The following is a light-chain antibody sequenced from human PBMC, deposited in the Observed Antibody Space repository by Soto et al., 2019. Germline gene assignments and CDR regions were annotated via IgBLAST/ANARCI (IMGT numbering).Light chain of an antibody. Sequence: QSVLTQPASVSGSPGQSITISCTGTSSDVGSHKLVSWYQQYPGKAPKLIIFEASKRPSGVSNRFSGSKSGSTASLTISGLQAEDEADYYCCSNAGGSTYVLGTGTKV. J-gene: IGLJ1*01. CDR2: EAS. CDR1: SSDVGSHKL. V-gene: IGLV2-23*01. CDR3: CSNAGGSTYV.